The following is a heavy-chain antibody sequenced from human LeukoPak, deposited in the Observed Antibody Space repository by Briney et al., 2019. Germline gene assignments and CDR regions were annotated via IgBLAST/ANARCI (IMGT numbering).Heavy chain of an antibody. V-gene: IGHV3-66*01. CDR2: IYSGGRT. J-gene: IGHJ3*02. Sequence: GGSLRLSCAAPRFTVSSNYMSWVRQAPGKGLEWVSVIYSGGRTYYADSVKGRFTISRDNSKNTLYLQMNSLRVEDTAVYYCASGRFLEWLDAFDIWGQGTMVTVSS. D-gene: IGHD3-3*01. CDR3: ASGRFLEWLDAFDI. CDR1: RFTVSSNY.